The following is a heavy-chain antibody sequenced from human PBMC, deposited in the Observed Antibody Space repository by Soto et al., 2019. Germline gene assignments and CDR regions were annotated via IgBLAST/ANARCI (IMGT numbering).Heavy chain of an antibody. D-gene: IGHD6-6*01. CDR2: INPNSGGT. CDR3: ASGYSSSSTSILDF. J-gene: IGHJ4*02. CDR1: GYTFTAYY. V-gene: IGHV1-2*02. Sequence: ASVKVSCKASGYTFTAYYMHWVRQAPGQGLEWMGWINPNSGGTNYAQNFQGRVALTRDTSISTAYMEVSRLRSDDTAVYYCASGYSSSSTSILDFWGQGTPVAVSS.